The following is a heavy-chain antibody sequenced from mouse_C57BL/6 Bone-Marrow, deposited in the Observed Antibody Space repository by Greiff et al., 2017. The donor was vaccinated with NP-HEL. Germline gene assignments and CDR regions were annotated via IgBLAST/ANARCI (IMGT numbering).Heavy chain of an antibody. V-gene: IGHV1-7*01. CDR3: ARDYDYDVARDY. Sequence: VQLQQSGAELAKPGASVKLSCKASGYTFTSYWMHWVNQRPGQGLEWIGYINPSCGSTKYNQKFKDKATFTEDNSSSTAYMQLNSLTYEDSAVYYCARDYDYDVARDYWGQGTAVTVSA. CDR2: INPSCGST. J-gene: IGHJ4*01. D-gene: IGHD2-4*01. CDR1: GYTFTSYW.